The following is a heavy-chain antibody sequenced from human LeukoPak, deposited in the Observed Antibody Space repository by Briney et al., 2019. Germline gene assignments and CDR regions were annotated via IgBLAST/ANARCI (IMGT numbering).Heavy chain of an antibody. V-gene: IGHV1-2*02. Sequence: ASVKDSCKASGYTLTGFYMHWVRQPPGQGLGCMGWINPNSGGTNYAQKSQGRVTMTRDMSNSTAYMELSRMTSDDTAVYYCARATIADSSAYYIDYWGLGTLVTVSS. CDR3: ARATIADSSAYYIDY. J-gene: IGHJ4*02. CDR2: INPNSGGT. CDR1: GYTLTGFY. D-gene: IGHD3-22*01.